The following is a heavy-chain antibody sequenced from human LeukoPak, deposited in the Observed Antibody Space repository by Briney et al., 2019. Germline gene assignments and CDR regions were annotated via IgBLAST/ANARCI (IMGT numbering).Heavy chain of an antibody. V-gene: IGHV3-64*01. CDR1: GFIFSSYA. J-gene: IGHJ4*02. CDR2: ISSNGGTT. Sequence: PGGSLRLSCAASGFIFSSYAMHWVRQAPGKGLEYVSAISSNGGTTYYANSVKGRFTISRDNSKNTLYLQMGSLRAEDMAVYYCARVGDSNVFDYWGQGTLVTVSS. CDR3: ARVGDSNVFDY. D-gene: IGHD2-21*01.